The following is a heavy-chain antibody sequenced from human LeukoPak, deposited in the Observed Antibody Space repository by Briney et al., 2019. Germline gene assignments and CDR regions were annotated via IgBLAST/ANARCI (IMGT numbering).Heavy chain of an antibody. J-gene: IGHJ1*01. CDR1: GASISSSY. Sequence: SETLSLTCTVSGASISSSYCTWIRQSAGEGLEWIGRMSSGGSTTYNPSFKGRVTMSLDTSKRQFSLNLSSVTAADAAVYYCARDQTYYVSSGYYYVTYLQHWGQGILVTVSS. V-gene: IGHV4-4*07. D-gene: IGHD3-22*01. CDR2: MSSGGST. CDR3: ARDQTYYVSSGYYYVTYLQH.